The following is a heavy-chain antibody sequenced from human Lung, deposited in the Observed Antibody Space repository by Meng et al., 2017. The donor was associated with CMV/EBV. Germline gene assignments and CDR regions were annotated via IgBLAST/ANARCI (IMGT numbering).Heavy chain of an antibody. V-gene: IGHV4-34*01. Sequence: SETLSLXCAVYGGSFSGYYWSWIRQPPGKGLEWIGEINHSGSTNYNPSLKSRVTISVDTSKNQFSLKLSSVTAADTAVYYCARGYIVVVPAAMLRSGLYGMDVWXQGTTVTVSS. D-gene: IGHD2-2*01. CDR3: ARGYIVVVPAAMLRSGLYGMDV. CDR2: INHSGST. CDR1: GGSFSGYY. J-gene: IGHJ6*01.